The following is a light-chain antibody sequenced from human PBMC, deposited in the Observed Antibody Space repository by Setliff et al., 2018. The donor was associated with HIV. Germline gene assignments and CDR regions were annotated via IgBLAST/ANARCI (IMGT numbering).Light chain of an antibody. V-gene: IGLV2-23*02. CDR1: SSDVGRYNL. J-gene: IGLJ1*01. Sequence: QSALTQPASVSGSPRQAITISCTGTSSDVGRYNLVSWYQHHPGRAPKLIIYDVTKRPSGVSDRFSGSKSGNTASLTISGLQADDEADYYCCSFGRCRTYVFGSGTKVTVL. CDR3: CSFGRCRTYV. CDR2: DVT.